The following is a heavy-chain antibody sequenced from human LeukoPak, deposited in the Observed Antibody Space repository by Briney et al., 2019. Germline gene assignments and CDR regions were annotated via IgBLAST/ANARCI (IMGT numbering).Heavy chain of an antibody. J-gene: IGHJ4*02. CDR2: ISSSSSTI. CDR1: GFTFSSYS. Sequence: PGGSLRLSCAASGFTFSSYSMNWVRQAPGKGLEWVSYISSSSSTICYADSVKGRFTIPRDNAKNSLYLQMNSLRDEDTAVYYCARATYDSSGSFDYWGQGTLVTVSS. CDR3: ARATYDSSGSFDY. V-gene: IGHV3-48*02. D-gene: IGHD3-22*01.